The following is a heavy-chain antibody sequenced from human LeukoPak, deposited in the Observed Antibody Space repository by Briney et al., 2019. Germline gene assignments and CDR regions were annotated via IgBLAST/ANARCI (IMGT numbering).Heavy chain of an antibody. J-gene: IGHJ4*02. CDR1: GGSISSSSYY. CDR2: IYYSGST. D-gene: IGHD2-21*01. Sequence: SETLSLTCTVSGGSISSSSYYWGWIRQPPGKGLEWIGSIYYSGSTYYNPSLKSRFTISVDTSKNQFSLKLSSVTAADTAVYYCARESLRWGYFDYWGQGTLVPVSS. CDR3: ARESLRWGYFDY. V-gene: IGHV4-39*02.